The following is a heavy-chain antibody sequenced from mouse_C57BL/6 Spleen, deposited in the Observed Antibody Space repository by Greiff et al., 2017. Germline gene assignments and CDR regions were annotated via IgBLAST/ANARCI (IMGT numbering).Heavy chain of an antibody. J-gene: IGHJ2*01. CDR3: ARRDYGEKGLDY. CDR2: IDPADGET. CDR1: GFNIKDYY. V-gene: IGHV14-2*01. D-gene: IGHD2-4*01. Sequence: EVQLQQSGAELVKPGASVKLSCTASGFNIKDYYMHWVKQRPEQGLEWNGRIDPADGETKYAPKFQGKATITADTSSNTAYLQLSSLTAEDTAVYYCARRDYGEKGLDYWGKGTTLTVSS.